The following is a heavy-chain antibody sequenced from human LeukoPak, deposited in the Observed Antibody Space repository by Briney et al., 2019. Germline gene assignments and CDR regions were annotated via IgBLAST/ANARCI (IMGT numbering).Heavy chain of an antibody. J-gene: IGHJ3*02. Sequence: GGSLRPSCAASGFTFSSYGMHWVRQAPGKGLEWVAVISYDGSNKYYADSVKGRFTISRDNSKDTLYLQMNSLRAEDTAVYYCAKDKWRMFNAFDIWGQGTMVTVSS. CDR1: GFTFSSYG. V-gene: IGHV3-30*18. CDR2: ISYDGSNK. CDR3: AKDKWRMFNAFDI. D-gene: IGHD2-8*01.